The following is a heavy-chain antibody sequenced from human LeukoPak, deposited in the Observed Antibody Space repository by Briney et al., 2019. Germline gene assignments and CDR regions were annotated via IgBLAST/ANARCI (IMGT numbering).Heavy chain of an antibody. Sequence: SQTPSLTCTVSGGSISSGDYYWSWIRQPPGKGLEWIGYIYYSGSTYYNPSLKSRVTISVDTSKNQFSLKLSSVTAADTAVYYCAREIRELRAFDISGQGRMVAVSS. CDR2: IYYSGST. V-gene: IGHV4-30-4*08. D-gene: IGHD1-26*01. J-gene: IGHJ3*02. CDR3: AREIRELRAFDI. CDR1: GGSISSGDYY.